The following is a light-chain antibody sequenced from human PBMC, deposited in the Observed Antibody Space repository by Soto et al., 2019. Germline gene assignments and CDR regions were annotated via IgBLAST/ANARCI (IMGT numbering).Light chain of an antibody. CDR3: SLYTSSSTYV. CDR1: SSDVGSYNR. CDR2: EVS. V-gene: IGLV2-18*01. J-gene: IGLJ1*01. Sequence: QSVLTQPPSVSGSPGQSVTISCTGTSSDVGSYNRVSWYQQPPGTAPKVIIYEVSNRPSGVPDRFSGSKSGNTASLTISGLQAEDEADYYCSLYTSSSTYVFGTGTKLTVL.